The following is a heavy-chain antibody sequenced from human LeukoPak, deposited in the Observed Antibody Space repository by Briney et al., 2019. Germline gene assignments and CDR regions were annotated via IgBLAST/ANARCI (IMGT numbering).Heavy chain of an antibody. D-gene: IGHD6-13*01. Sequence: PSETLSLTCTVSGGSISSSSYYWGWIRQPPGKGLEWIGEIYHSGSTNYNPSLKSRVTISVDKSKNQFSLKLSSVTAADTAVYYCARAPLQYSSSWYKGIDYWGQGTLVTVSS. CDR1: GGSISSSSYY. CDR2: IYHSGST. V-gene: IGHV4-39*07. J-gene: IGHJ4*02. CDR3: ARAPLQYSSSWYKGIDY.